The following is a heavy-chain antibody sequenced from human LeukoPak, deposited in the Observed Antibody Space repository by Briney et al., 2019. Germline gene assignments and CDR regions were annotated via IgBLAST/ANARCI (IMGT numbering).Heavy chain of an antibody. CDR2: IYYSGST. Sequence: KPSETLSLTCTVSGGSMSSYYLSWIRQPPGKGLEWIGYIYYSGSTNYNPSLKSRVTISVDTSKNQFSLKLSSVTAADTAVYYCARVGYSGYEGGRRAFAYSGQGTLVTVSS. CDR3: ARVGYSGYEGGRRAFAY. D-gene: IGHD5-12*01. CDR1: GGSMSSYY. J-gene: IGHJ4*02. V-gene: IGHV4-59*01.